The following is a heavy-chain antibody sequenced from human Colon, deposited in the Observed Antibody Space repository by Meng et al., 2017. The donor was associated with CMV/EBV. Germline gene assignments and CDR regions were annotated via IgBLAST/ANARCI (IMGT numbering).Heavy chain of an antibody. CDR2: IYWDDDK. D-gene: IGHD6-25*01. V-gene: IGHV2-5*02. Sequence: WVRQPPGKALEWLAHIYWDDDKRYSPSLESRLTITKDTSKNQVVLTMTNMDPVDTGTYYCAHARGYVEPLFSWGQGTLVTVSS. J-gene: IGHJ5*02. CDR3: AHARGYVEPLFS.